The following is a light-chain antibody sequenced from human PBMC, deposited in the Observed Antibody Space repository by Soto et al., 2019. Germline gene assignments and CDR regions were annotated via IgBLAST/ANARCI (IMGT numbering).Light chain of an antibody. CDR1: QSISSY. Sequence: EIVLTQSPATLSLSPGERATLSCRASQSISSYLAWYQQKPGQAPRLLIYDASNRATGIPARFSGSGSGTGFTLTINSLEPEDFAVYYCQQRSNFGQGTRLEIK. CDR2: DAS. J-gene: IGKJ5*01. V-gene: IGKV3-11*01. CDR3: QQRSN.